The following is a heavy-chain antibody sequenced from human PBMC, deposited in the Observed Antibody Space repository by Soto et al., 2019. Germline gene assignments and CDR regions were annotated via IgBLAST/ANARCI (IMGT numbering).Heavy chain of an antibody. CDR1: GYTFTSYG. J-gene: IGHJ6*02. V-gene: IGHV1-18*01. Sequence: ASVKVSCKASGYTFTSYGISWVRQAPGQGLEWMGWISAYNGNTNYAQKFQGRVTITADESTSTAYMELSSLRSEDTAVYYCASAPGTLESLGELSSSSLGRYGMDVWGQGTTVTVSS. CDR3: ASAPGTLESLGELSSSSLGRYGMDV. CDR2: ISAYNGNT. D-gene: IGHD3-16*02.